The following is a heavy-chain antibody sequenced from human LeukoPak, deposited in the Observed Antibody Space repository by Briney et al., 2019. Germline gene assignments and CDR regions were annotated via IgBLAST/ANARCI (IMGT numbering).Heavy chain of an antibody. D-gene: IGHD3-10*01. Sequence: GGSLRLSCAASGFIFSNYAMHWVRQAPGKGLEWVALISSDGSKTYHADSVKGRFSISRDNSKNTLYPQLNSLRAEDTSVYYCARDSTYWYDSGSSGPHYFDYWGQGTLATVSS. CDR2: ISSDGSKT. J-gene: IGHJ4*02. V-gene: IGHV3-30*01. CDR3: ARDSTYWYDSGSSGPHYFDY. CDR1: GFIFSNYA.